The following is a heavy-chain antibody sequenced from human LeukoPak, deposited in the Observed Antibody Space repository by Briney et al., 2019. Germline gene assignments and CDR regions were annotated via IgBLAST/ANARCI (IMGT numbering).Heavy chain of an antibody. CDR2: ISSSGSTI. D-gene: IGHD3-3*01. J-gene: IGHJ4*02. V-gene: IGHV3-11*04. CDR3: ARETPDYDFWSGRHLGY. CDR1: GFTFSDYY. Sequence: GGSLRLSCVASGFTFSDYYMSWIRQAPGKGLEWVSYISSSGSTIYYADSVKGRFTISRDNAKNSLYLQMNSLRAEDTAVYYCARETPDYDFWSGRHLGYWGQGTLVTVSS.